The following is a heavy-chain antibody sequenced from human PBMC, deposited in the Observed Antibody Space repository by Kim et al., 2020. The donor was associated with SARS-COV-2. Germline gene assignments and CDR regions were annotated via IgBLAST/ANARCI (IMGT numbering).Heavy chain of an antibody. CDR3: AKGDYGDFGGWFDP. CDR2: ISWNSGSI. D-gene: IGHD4-17*01. CDR1: GFTFNEYP. J-gene: IGHJ5*02. Sequence: GGSLRLSCAASGFTFNEYPMHWVRQPPGKGLEWVSGISWNSGSIGYANSVKGRFTVSRDNANNFLYLQMNSLRPEDTALYYCAKGDYGDFGGWFDPWGQGTLVTVSS. V-gene: IGHV3-9*01.